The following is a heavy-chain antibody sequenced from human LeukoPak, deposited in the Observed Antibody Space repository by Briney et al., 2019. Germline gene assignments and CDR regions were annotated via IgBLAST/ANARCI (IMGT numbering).Heavy chain of an antibody. D-gene: IGHD6-19*01. J-gene: IGHJ4*02. CDR2: IYWNDDK. CDR3: AHSYNSGWIPFDY. V-gene: IGHV2-5*01. Sequence: SAPTLVKPTQTLTLTCAVAGFSLSSSGVGVGWIRQPPGKALEWLALIYWNDDKLYSPSLKNRLTITNDSSKNQVVLTMPNMDPVDTATYYCAHSYNSGWIPFDYWGQGTLVTVSS. CDR1: GFSLSSSGVG.